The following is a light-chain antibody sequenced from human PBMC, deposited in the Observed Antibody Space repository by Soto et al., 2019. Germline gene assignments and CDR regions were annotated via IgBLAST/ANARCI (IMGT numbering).Light chain of an antibody. CDR1: QRINTY. CDR2: PPS. V-gene: IGKV1-39*01. J-gene: IGKJ4*01. Sequence: DIQLTQSPSSLSASVGDRFTITCRASQRINTYMNWYQHKPGKAPNLLIFPPSTLQSGVPSRFSGSGSGTDFTLTISSLQPEDFATYYCQQSYSIPLTFGGGTKVDNK. CDR3: QQSYSIPLT.